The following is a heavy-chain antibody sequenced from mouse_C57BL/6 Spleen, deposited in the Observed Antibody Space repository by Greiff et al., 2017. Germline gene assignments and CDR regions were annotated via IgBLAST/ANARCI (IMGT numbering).Heavy chain of an antibody. CDR2: INPNNGGT. Sequence: EVQLQESGPELVKPGASVKMSCKASGYTFTDYNMHWVKQSHGKSLEWIGYINPNNGGTSYNQKFKGKATLTVNKSSSTAYMELRSLTSEDSAVYYCAREGDYDYDRGAWFAYWGQGTLVTVSA. J-gene: IGHJ3*01. V-gene: IGHV1-22*01. CDR3: AREGDYDYDRGAWFAY. D-gene: IGHD2-4*01. CDR1: GYTFTDYN.